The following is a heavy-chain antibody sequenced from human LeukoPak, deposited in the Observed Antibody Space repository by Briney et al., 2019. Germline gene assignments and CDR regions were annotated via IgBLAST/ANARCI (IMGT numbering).Heavy chain of an antibody. CDR3: ARHRLNWGYFDY. Sequence: ASVKVSCKASGYTFTGYYMHWVRQAPGQGLEWMGWINPNSGGTNYAQKFQGRVTVTRDTSISTAYMELSRLRSDDTAVYYCARHRLNWGYFDYWGQGTLVTVSS. CDR2: INPNSGGT. J-gene: IGHJ4*02. V-gene: IGHV1-2*02. D-gene: IGHD7-27*01. CDR1: GYTFTGYY.